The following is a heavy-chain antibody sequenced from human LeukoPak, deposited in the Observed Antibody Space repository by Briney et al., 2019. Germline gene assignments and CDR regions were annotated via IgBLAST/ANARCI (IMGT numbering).Heavy chain of an antibody. J-gene: IGHJ3*02. Sequence: SETLSLTCTVPGGSINNHYWSWIRQPTGKGLEWIGYIHYTGSTNYNASLKSRVTISLDTSKNQFSLRLTSVTAADTAIYYCARGLLGATRAFGMWGQGTMVIVSS. V-gene: IGHV4-59*11. CDR2: IHYTGST. CDR3: ARGLLGATRAFGM. D-gene: IGHD1-26*01. CDR1: GGSINNHY.